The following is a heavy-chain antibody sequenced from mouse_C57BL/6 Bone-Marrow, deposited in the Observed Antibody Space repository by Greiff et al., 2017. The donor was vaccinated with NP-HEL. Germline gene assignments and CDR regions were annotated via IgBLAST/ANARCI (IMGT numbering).Heavy chain of an antibody. CDR1: GYTFTSYW. Sequence: VKLMESGAELAKPGASVKLSCKASGYTFTSYWMHWVKQRPGQGLEWIGYINPSSGYTKYNQKFKDKATLTADKSSSTAYMQLSSLTYEDSAVYYCATRWLLPYWYFDVWGTGTTVTVSS. D-gene: IGHD2-3*01. CDR2: INPSSGYT. V-gene: IGHV1-7*01. CDR3: ATRWLLPYWYFDV. J-gene: IGHJ1*03.